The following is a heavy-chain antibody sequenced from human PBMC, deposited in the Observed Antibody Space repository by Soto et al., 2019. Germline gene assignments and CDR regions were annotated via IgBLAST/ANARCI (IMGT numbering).Heavy chain of an antibody. CDR3: AKAEDYDFWSGYYSPLFDY. V-gene: IGHV3-9*01. CDR1: GFTFDDYA. Sequence: GGSLRLSCAASGFTFDDYAMHWVRQAPGKGLEWVSGISWNSGSIGYADSVKGRFTISRDNSKNTLYLQMNSLRAEDTAVYYCAKAEDYDFWSGYYSPLFDYWGQGTLVTVSS. J-gene: IGHJ4*02. CDR2: ISWNSGSI. D-gene: IGHD3-3*01.